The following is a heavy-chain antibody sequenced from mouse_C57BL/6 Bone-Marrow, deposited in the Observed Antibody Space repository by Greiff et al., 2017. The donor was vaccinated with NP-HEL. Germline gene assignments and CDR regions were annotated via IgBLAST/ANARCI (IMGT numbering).Heavy chain of an antibody. V-gene: IGHV3-6*01. D-gene: IGHD2-10*01. CDR3: ARDRSYPTHWYFDV. Sequence: DVKLQESGPGLVKPSQSLSLTCSVTGYSITSGYYWNWIRQFPGNKLEWMGYISYDGSNNYNPSLKNRISITRDTSKNQLFLKLNSVTTEDTATYYCARDRSYPTHWYFDVWGTGTTVTVSS. CDR2: ISYDGSN. J-gene: IGHJ1*03. CDR1: GYSITSGYY.